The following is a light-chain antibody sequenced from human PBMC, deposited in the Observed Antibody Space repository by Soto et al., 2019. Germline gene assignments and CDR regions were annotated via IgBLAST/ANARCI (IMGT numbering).Light chain of an antibody. J-gene: IGLJ1*01. CDR2: DVS. Sequence: QSALTQPASVSGSPGQSITISCTGTSSDVGAYNYVSWYQQHPAKVPKLMIYDVSNRPSGVSDRFSGSKSGNTASLTISGLKAEDEPDYYFYSYTSSSTYVFGTGTKLTVL. CDR3: YSYTSSSTYV. CDR1: SSDVGAYNY. V-gene: IGLV2-14*01.